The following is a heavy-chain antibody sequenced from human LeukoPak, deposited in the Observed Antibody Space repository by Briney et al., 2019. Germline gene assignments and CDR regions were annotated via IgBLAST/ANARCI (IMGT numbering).Heavy chain of an antibody. CDR1: GGSISSYY. CDR3: ARDTYGQYFFDY. Sequence: SETLSLTCTVSGGSISSYYWSWIRQPPGKGLEWIGYIYYSGSTNYKSSLKSRVTISVDTSKNQFSLKLNSVTAADTAVYYCARDTYGQYFFDYWGQGTLVTVSS. V-gene: IGHV4-59*01. J-gene: IGHJ4*02. CDR2: IYYSGST. D-gene: IGHD4-17*01.